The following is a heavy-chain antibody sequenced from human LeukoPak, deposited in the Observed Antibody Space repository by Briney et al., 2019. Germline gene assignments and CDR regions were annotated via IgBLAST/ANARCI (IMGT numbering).Heavy chain of an antibody. CDR1: GFTFSSYA. Sequence: GRSLRLSCAASGFTFSSYAMSWVRQAPGKGLEWVSAISGSGGSTYYADSVKGRFTISRDNSKNTLYLQMNSLRAEDTAVYYCAKRFVVVVAATGAFDIWGQGTMVTVSS. CDR3: AKRFVVVVAATGAFDI. CDR2: ISGSGGST. D-gene: IGHD2-15*01. V-gene: IGHV3-23*01. J-gene: IGHJ3*02.